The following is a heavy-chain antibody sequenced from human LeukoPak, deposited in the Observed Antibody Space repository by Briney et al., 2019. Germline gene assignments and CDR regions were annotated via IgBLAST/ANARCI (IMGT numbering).Heavy chain of an antibody. V-gene: IGHV3-30*02. J-gene: IGHJ4*02. Sequence: PGGSLRLSCAASGFTFSSYGMHWVRQAPGKGLEWVAFIRYDGSNKYYADSVKGRFTISRDNSKNTLYLQMNSLRAEDTAVYYCASVPTGDYYDSSGYYYSHYFDYWGQGTLVTVSS. D-gene: IGHD3-22*01. CDR1: GFTFSSYG. CDR3: ASVPTGDYYDSSGYYYSHYFDY. CDR2: IRYDGSNK.